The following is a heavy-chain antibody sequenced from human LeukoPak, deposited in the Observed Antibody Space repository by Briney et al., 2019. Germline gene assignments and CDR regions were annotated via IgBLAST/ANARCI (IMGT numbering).Heavy chain of an antibody. CDR1: GGSISSSSYY. J-gene: IGHJ5*02. CDR3: ARPGVYNWNVRGSTFWFDP. D-gene: IGHD1-20*01. V-gene: IGHV4-39*07. Sequence: SETLSLTCTVSGGSISSSSYYWGWIRQPPGKGLEWIGSIYYSGSTYYNPSLKSRVTISVDTSKNQFSLKLSSVTAADTAVYYCARPGVYNWNVRGSTFWFDPWGQGTLVTVSS. CDR2: IYYSGST.